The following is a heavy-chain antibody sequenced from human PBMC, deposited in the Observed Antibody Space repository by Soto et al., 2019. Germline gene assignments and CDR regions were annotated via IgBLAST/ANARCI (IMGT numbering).Heavy chain of an antibody. CDR2: ISYDGSNK. CDR1: GFTFSTYA. J-gene: IGHJ6*02. CDR3: ARDSPQGVDV. Sequence: GGSLRLSCAASGFTFSTYAMHWVRQAPGKGLEWVAVISYDGSNKYHADSVKGRFTISRDSSKNTLYSQMNSLTGEDTAVYYCARDSPQGVDVWGQGTTVTVS. V-gene: IGHV3-30-3*01.